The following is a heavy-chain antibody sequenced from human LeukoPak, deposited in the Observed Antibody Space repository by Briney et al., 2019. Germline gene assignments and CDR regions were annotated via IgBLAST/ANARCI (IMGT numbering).Heavy chain of an antibody. V-gene: IGHV4-39*01. J-gene: IGHJ4*02. CDR1: GDSIRSNSYY. CDR3: ARHQSGTYYSTFDY. Sequence: PSETLSLTCTVSGDSIRSNSYYWGWLRQPPGKGLEWIGSIYYSGSTNYNPSLKSRVTISVDTSKNQFSVNLSSVTAADTAVYYCARHQSGTYYSTFDYWGQGTLVTVSS. D-gene: IGHD1-26*01. CDR2: IYYSGST.